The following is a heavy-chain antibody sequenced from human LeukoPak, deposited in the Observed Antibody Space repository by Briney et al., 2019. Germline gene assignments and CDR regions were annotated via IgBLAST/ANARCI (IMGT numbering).Heavy chain of an antibody. V-gene: IGHV1-69*13. CDR3: AREEPGGPIDY. CDR2: IIPIFGTA. Sequence: GASVKVSCKASGGTFSSYAISWVRQAPGQGREWMGGIIPIFGTANYAQKFQGRVTITADESTSTAYMELSSLRSEDTAVYYCAREEPGGPIDYWGQGTLVTVSS. J-gene: IGHJ4*02. CDR1: GGTFSSYA. D-gene: IGHD1-14*01.